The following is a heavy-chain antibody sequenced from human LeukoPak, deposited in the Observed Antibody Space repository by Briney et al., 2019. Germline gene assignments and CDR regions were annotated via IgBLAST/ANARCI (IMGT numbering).Heavy chain of an antibody. D-gene: IGHD3-22*01. CDR3: TTVGDFSYYDSSANYGMDV. CDR1: GFTFSSYS. Sequence: GGSLRLSCAASGFTFSSYSMNWVRQAPGKGLEWVGRIKSKTDGGTTDYAAPVKGRFTISRDDSKNTLYLQMNSLKTEDTAVYYCTTVGDFSYYDSSANYGMDVWGQGTTVTVSS. CDR2: IKSKTDGGTT. V-gene: IGHV3-15*07. J-gene: IGHJ6*02.